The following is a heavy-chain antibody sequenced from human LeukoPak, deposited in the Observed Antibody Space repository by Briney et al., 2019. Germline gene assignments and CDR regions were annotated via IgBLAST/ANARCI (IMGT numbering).Heavy chain of an antibody. D-gene: IGHD4-23*01. V-gene: IGHV4-34*01. Sequence: SETPSLTCAVYGGSFSGYYWSWIRQPPGKGLEWIGEINHSGSTNYNPSLKSRVTISVDTSKNQFSLKLSSVTAADTAVYYCARFTVVTWTRDYWGQGTLVTVSS. CDR2: INHSGST. CDR1: GGSFSGYY. J-gene: IGHJ4*02. CDR3: ARFTVVTWTRDY.